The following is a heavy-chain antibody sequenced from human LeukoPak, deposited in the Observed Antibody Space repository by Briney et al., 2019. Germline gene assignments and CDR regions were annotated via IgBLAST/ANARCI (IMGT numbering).Heavy chain of an antibody. V-gene: IGHV3-7*01. Sequence: GGSLRLSCAASGFSFTTYWMSWVRQAPGKGLEWVANIKQDGNEKYYVDSVKGRFTISRDNAKNSLYLQMNSLRGEDTAVYYCARDTLGEGDDSDYAVYYFDYWGQGTLVTVSS. CDR2: IKQDGNEK. D-gene: IGHD5-12*01. J-gene: IGHJ4*02. CDR3: ARDTLGEGDDSDYAVYYFDY. CDR1: GFSFTTYW.